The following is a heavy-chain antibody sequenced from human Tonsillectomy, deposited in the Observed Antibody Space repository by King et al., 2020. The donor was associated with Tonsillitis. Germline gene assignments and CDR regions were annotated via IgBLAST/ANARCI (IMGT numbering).Heavy chain of an antibody. CDR1: GGTFSSYA. D-gene: IGHD5-18*01. CDR2: IIPILGIA. CDR3: ARDATLATGIQLWLLG. Sequence: QLVQSGAEVKKPGSSVKVSCKASGGTFSSYAISWVRQAPGQGLEWMGRIIPILGIANYAQKFQGRVTITADKSTSTAYMELSSLRSEDTAVYYCARDATLATGIQLWLLGWGQGSLVTVSS. J-gene: IGHJ4*02. V-gene: IGHV1-69*09.